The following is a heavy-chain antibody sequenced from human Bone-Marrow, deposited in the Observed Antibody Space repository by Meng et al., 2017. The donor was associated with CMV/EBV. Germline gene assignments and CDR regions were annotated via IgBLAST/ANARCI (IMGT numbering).Heavy chain of an antibody. CDR3: ASHPMVRGVKWPPRGYYFDY. D-gene: IGHD3-10*01. CDR2: INHSGST. CDR1: GGSFSGYY. V-gene: IGHV4-34*01. J-gene: IGHJ4*01. Sequence: SQTLSLTCAVYGGSFSGYYWSWIRQPPGKGLEWIGEINHSGSTNYNPSLKSRVTISVDTSKNQFSLKLSSVTAADTAVYYCASHPMVRGVKWPPRGYYFDYWGQERWSPSPQ.